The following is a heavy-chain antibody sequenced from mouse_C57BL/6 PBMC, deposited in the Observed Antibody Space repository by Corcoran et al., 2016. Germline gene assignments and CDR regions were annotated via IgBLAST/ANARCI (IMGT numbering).Heavy chain of an antibody. CDR3: ARGHYDNPYWYYDV. CDR1: GFNITNTF. Sequence: EVQLQHSVAELVRPGASVKLSCITSGFNITNTFMHWVKQRPEQGLGWIGKIDPANGYTKYAPTFQDKATITADTSANTAYLQLSSLTSEDTAIYYCARGHYDNPYWYYDVWGTGTTVTVSS. CDR2: IDPANGYT. V-gene: IGHV14-3*01. J-gene: IGHJ1*03. D-gene: IGHD2-1*01.